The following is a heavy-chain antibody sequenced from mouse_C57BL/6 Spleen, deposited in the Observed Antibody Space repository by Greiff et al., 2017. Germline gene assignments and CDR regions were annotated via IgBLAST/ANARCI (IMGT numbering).Heavy chain of an antibody. J-gene: IGHJ1*03. CDR3: ARLGRDSYDV. Sequence: QVQLKQPGAELVRPGSSVKLSCKASGYTFTSYWMDWVKQRPGQGLEWIGNIYPSDSETHYNQKFKDKATLTVDKSSSTAYMQLSSLTSEDSAVYYCARLGRDSYDVWGTGTTVTVSS. CDR2: IYPSDSET. D-gene: IGHD3-3*01. V-gene: IGHV1-61*01. CDR1: GYTFTSYW.